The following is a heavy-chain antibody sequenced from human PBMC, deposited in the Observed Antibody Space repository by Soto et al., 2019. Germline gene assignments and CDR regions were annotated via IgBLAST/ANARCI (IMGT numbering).Heavy chain of an antibody. CDR1: GYTFTSYG. CDR3: ARGLVYSSGWGHFDY. Sequence: ASVKVSFKASGYTFTSYGISWVRQAPGQGLEWMGWISAYNGNTNYAQKLQGRVTMTTDTSTSTAYMELRSLRSDDTAVYYCARGLVYSSGWGHFDYWGQGTLVTVSS. J-gene: IGHJ4*02. CDR2: ISAYNGNT. D-gene: IGHD6-19*01. V-gene: IGHV1-18*01.